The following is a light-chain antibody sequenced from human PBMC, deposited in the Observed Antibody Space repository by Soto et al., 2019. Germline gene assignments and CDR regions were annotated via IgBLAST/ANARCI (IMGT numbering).Light chain of an antibody. V-gene: IGKV3-11*01. Sequence: EIVVTQSPATLSLSPGERATLSCRASQSVSSYFAWYQQKPGQAPRLLIYDASNRATGIPARFSGSGSGTDFTLTISSLEPEDFAVYYCQQRSNWPLTFGGGTNVEIK. J-gene: IGKJ4*01. CDR1: QSVSSY. CDR2: DAS. CDR3: QQRSNWPLT.